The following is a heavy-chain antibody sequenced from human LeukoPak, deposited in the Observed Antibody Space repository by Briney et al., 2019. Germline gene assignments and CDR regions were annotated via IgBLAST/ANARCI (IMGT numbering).Heavy chain of an antibody. CDR2: IYSGGST. J-gene: IGHJ4*02. D-gene: IGHD1-26*01. CDR3: ARDLRDSRGSYGSDY. CDR1: GFTVSTNY. V-gene: IGHV3-53*01. Sequence: PGGSLRLSCAASGFTVSTNYMSWVRQAAGKGLEWVSVIYSGGSTHYADSVKGRFTISRDNSKNTLYLQMNNLRAEDTAVYFCARDLRDSRGSYGSDYWGQGTLVTISS.